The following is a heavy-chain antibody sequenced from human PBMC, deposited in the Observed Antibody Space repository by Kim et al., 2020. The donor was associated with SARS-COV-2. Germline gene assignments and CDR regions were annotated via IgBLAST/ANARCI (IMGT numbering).Heavy chain of an antibody. CDR2: IIPIFGTA. CDR3: ARADLGIAALDYYYYYYMDV. CDR1: GGTFSSYA. D-gene: IGHD6-6*01. Sequence: SVKVSCKASGGTFSSYAISWVRQAPGQGLEWMGGIIPIFGTANYAQKFQGRVTITADESTSTAYMELSSLRSEDTAVYYCARADLGIAALDYYYYYYMDVWCKGTTVTVSS. V-gene: IGHV1-69*13. J-gene: IGHJ6*03.